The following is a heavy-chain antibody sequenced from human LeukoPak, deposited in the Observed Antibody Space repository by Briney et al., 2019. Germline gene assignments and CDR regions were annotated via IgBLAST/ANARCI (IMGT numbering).Heavy chain of an antibody. Sequence: GGSLRLSCAASRFTFSSYSMNWVRQAPGKGLEWVSSISSSGSYIYYADSVKGRFTISRDNAKNTLYLQMNSLRAEDTAVYYCARDYCSSTSCYPDYWGQGTLVTVSS. CDR2: ISSSGSYI. CDR1: RFTFSSYS. CDR3: ARDYCSSTSCYPDY. D-gene: IGHD2-2*01. V-gene: IGHV3-21*01. J-gene: IGHJ4*02.